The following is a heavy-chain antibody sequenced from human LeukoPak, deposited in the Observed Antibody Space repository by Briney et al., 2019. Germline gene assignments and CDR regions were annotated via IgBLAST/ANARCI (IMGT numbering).Heavy chain of an antibody. CDR1: GGSFSGYY. V-gene: IGHV4-34*01. D-gene: IGHD2-2*01. CDR2: INHSGST. CDR3: ARGECSSTSCYYYYMDV. J-gene: IGHJ6*03. Sequence: SATLSLTCAVYGGSFSGYYWSWIRQPPGRGLEWIGEINHSGSTNYNPSLKSRVTISVDTSKNQFSLKLSSVTAADTAVYYCARGECSSTSCYYYYMDVRGKGTTVTVSS.